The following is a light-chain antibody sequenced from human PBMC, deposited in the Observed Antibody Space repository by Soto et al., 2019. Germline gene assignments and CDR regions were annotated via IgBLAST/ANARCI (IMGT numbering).Light chain of an antibody. Sequence: EIVLTQSPGTLSLSPGERATLSCRASQSVSSSYLAWYQQKPGQAPRLLIYGASTRATVVPDRFSGSGSGTDFTLTISRLEPEDFVVYYCQQYYTSPPWTFGQGTKVEIK. CDR2: GAS. J-gene: IGKJ1*01. CDR1: QSVSSSY. CDR3: QQYYTSPPWT. V-gene: IGKV3-20*01.